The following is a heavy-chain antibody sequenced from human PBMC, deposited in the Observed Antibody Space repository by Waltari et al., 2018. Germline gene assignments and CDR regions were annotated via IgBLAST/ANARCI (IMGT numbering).Heavy chain of an antibody. V-gene: IGHV4-61*02. CDR2: VYTSWSI. D-gene: IGHD5-18*01. CDR1: GGSINSGSYY. CDR3: AGERYTYADY. J-gene: IGHJ4*02. Sequence: QVQLQESGPGLVKPSQTLSLTCTVSGGSINSGSYYWSWIRQPAGKGLEWIGRVYTSWSISYNPSLRSRVTMSLDTSKNQFSLKLSSATAADTAVYFCAGERYTYADYWGQGTLVTVSS.